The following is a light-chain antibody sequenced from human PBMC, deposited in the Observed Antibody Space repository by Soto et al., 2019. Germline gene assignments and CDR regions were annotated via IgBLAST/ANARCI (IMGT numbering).Light chain of an antibody. Sequence: IVLTQSPGTLSLSPGERATLSCRASQSVRSNYLAWYQQKPGQAPRLLIYGASSRATGIPDRFSGSGSGTDFTLSISRLEPEDFAVYYCQQYGSPPYTFGQGTKLEIK. J-gene: IGKJ2*01. CDR1: QSVRSNY. CDR2: GAS. CDR3: QQYGSPPYT. V-gene: IGKV3-20*01.